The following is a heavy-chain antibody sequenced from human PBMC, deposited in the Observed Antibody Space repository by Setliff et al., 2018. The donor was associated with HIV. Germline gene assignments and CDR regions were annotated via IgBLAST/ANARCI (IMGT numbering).Heavy chain of an antibody. J-gene: IGHJ6*03. CDR2: IYYSGTT. CDR1: GGSISSGAYY. CDR3: ASLDGSESPYIYYYYMDV. V-gene: IGHV4-30-4*08. Sequence: PSETLSLTCTVSGGSISSGAYYWSWIRQHPGKGLEWIGYIYYSGTTYCNPSLKSRAAISVDTSKNQISLKLSSVTAADTAVYYCASLDGSESPYIYYYYMDVWGKGTAVTVS. D-gene: IGHD3-10*01.